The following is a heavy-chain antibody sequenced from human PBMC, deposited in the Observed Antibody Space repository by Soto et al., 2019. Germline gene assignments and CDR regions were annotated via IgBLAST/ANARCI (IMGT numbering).Heavy chain of an antibody. J-gene: IGHJ4*02. CDR3: AKGLGLYYFDY. Sequence: ASVKVSCKASGYTFTSYAMHWVRQAPGQRLEWMGWINAGNGNTKYTQKFQGRVTITRDTSASTAYMELSSLRSEDTAVYYCAKGLGLYYFDYWGQGTLVTVSS. D-gene: IGHD1-26*01. V-gene: IGHV1-3*01. CDR2: INAGNGNT. CDR1: GYTFTSYA.